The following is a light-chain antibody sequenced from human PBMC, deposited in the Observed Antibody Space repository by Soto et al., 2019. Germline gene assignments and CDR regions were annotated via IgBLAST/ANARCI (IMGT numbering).Light chain of an antibody. V-gene: IGKV3-20*01. CDR3: QQYGSSLT. J-gene: IGKJ4*01. CDR2: DAS. Sequence: ETVMTQSPATLSVSPGDRATLSCSASQSVSYNLAWYQQKPGQAPRLLIYDASTRATAIPDRFSGSGSGTDFTLTISRLEPEDFAVYYCQQYGSSLTFGGGTKVDIK. CDR1: QSVSYN.